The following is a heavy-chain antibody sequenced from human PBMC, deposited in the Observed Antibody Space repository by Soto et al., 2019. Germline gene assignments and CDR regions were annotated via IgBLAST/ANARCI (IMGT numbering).Heavy chain of an antibody. CDR2: ITWNSGII. D-gene: IGHD6-13*01. CDR1: GFTFDDYA. CDR3: AKDQGYSTSFYGYVDL. V-gene: IGHV3-9*01. Sequence: EVQLVESGGGLVQPGRSLRLSCAASGFTFDDYAMHWVRQPPGKGLEWVSGITWNSGIIGSADSVKGRFTISRDNAKNSLYLQMNSLRPEDTALYYCAKDQGYSTSFYGYVDLWGRGTLGTVSS. J-gene: IGHJ2*01.